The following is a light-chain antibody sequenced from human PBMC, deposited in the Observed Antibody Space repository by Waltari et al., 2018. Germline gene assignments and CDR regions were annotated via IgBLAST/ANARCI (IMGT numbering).Light chain of an antibody. Sequence: DIQLTQSPSSVSASLGDRVTISCRASHDISSYLAWYQQKPGKAPKLLIYAAASLLSGVPSRFSGSGSGTDFTLTISSLQADDSATYYCQQGKTFPLTFGGGTKVEI. CDR2: AAA. J-gene: IGKJ4*01. CDR3: QQGKTFPLT. CDR1: HDISSY. V-gene: IGKV1-12*01.